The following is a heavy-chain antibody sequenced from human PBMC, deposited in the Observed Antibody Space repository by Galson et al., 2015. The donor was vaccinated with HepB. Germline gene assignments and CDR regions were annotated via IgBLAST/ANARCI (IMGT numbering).Heavy chain of an antibody. CDR2: IYSGGST. J-gene: IGHJ3*02. CDR1: GFTVSSNY. V-gene: IGHV3-53*01. CDR3: ARVFGGTGEDAFDI. D-gene: IGHD3-10*01. Sequence: SGAEVKKPGESLRLSCAASGFTVSSNYMSWVRQAPGKGLEWVSVIYSGGSTYYADSVKGRFTISRDNSKNTLYLQMNSLRAEDTAVYYCARVFGGTGEDAFDIWGQGTMVTVSS.